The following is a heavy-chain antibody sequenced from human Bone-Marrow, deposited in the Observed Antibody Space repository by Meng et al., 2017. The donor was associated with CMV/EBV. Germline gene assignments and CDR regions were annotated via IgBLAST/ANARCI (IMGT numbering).Heavy chain of an antibody. Sequence: ASVKVSCKASGYTFTSYDINWVRQATGQGLEWMRWMNPNSGNTGYAQKFQGRVTMTRNTSISTAYMELSSLRSEDTAVYYCARGAGGGNLSYYYYGMDVWGQGTTVTFSS. V-gene: IGHV1-8*01. CDR1: GYTFTSYD. CDR3: ARGAGGGNLSYYYYGMDV. D-gene: IGHD4-23*01. CDR2: MNPNSGNT. J-gene: IGHJ6*01.